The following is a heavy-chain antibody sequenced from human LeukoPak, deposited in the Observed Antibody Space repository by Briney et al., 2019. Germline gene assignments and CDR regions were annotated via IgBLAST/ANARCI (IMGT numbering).Heavy chain of an antibody. CDR2: IYHSGST. D-gene: IGHD6-19*01. J-gene: IGHJ3*02. V-gene: IGHV4-38-2*02. CDR3: ARDMGSSGWYEFGAFDI. CDR1: GYSISSGYY. Sequence: PSETLSLTCAVSGYSISSGYYWGWIRQPPGKGLEWIGCIYHSGSTYYNPSLKSRVTISVDTSKNQFSLKLSSVTAADTAVYYCARDMGSSGWYEFGAFDIWGQGTMVTVSS.